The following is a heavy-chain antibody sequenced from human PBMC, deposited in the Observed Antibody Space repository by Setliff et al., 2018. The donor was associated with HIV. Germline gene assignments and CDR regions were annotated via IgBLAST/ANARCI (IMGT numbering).Heavy chain of an antibody. D-gene: IGHD3-22*01. J-gene: IGHJ4*02. CDR2: ISSSSSTI. CDR3: ARAGVYYDSSGYCIDY. CDR1: GFTFSSYS. Sequence: PGGSLRLSCAASGFTFSSYSMNWVRQAPGKGLEWVSYISSSSSTIYYADSVKGRFNISRDNAKNSLYLQMNSLRAEDTAVYYCARAGVYYDSSGYCIDYWGQGTLVTVSS. V-gene: IGHV3-48*04.